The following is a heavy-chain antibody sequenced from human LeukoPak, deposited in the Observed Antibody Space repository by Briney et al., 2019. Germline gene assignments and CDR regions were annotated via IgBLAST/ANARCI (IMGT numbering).Heavy chain of an antibody. V-gene: IGHV1-46*02. D-gene: IGHD3-22*01. J-gene: IGHJ4*02. CDR3: ARDSHYYYDSSGYYSSAFDY. CDR1: GYTFNNHY. CDR2: INPSGGST. Sequence: ASVKVSCKASGYTFNNHYMYWVRQAPGQGLEWMGVINPSGGSTSYAQKFQGRVTMTRDTSTRTVYMEVNSLRSEDTAVYYCARDSHYYYDSSGYYSSAFDYWGQGTLVTVSS.